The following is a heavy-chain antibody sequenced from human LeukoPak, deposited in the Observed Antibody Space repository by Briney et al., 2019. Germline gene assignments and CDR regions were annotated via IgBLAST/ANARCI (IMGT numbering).Heavy chain of an antibody. CDR1: GYTFTSYG. CDR3: ARGDSSGYYNAFDI. V-gene: IGHV1-2*02. D-gene: IGHD3-22*01. CDR2: INPNSGGT. J-gene: IGHJ3*02. Sequence: GASVKVSCKASGYTFTSYGIIWVRQAPGQGLEWMGWINPNSGGTNYAQKFQGRVTMTRDTSVSTAYMELSRLRSDDTAVYYCARGDSSGYYNAFDIWGQGTMVTVSS.